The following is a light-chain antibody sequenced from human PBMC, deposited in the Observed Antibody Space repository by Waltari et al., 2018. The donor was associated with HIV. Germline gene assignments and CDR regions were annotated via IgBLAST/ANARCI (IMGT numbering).Light chain of an antibody. CDR3: SSYTTSNSYV. CDR1: SSDVGAYSY. CDR2: EDS. J-gene: IGLJ1*01. V-gene: IGLV2-14*03. Sequence: QSALTQPASVSGSPGQSITISCTGTSSDVGAYSYVSWYQQYPGEAPKVMIYEDSHRPSVLSDRFSGSKSGNTASLTISGRQAEDEADYYCSSYTTSNSYVFGTGTKVTVL.